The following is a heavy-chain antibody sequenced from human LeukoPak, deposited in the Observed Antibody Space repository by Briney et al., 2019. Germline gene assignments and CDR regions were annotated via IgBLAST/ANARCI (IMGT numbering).Heavy chain of an antibody. CDR3: ARESRGAAAVDY. D-gene: IGHD6-13*01. J-gene: IGHJ4*02. V-gene: IGHV1-69*04. CDR2: IIPILGIA. CDR1: GGTFGSYA. Sequence: SVKVSCKASGGTFGSYAISWVRQAPGQGLEWMGRIIPILGIANYAQKFQGRVTITADKSTSTAYMELSSLRSEDTAVYYCARESRGAAAVDYWGQGTLVTVSS.